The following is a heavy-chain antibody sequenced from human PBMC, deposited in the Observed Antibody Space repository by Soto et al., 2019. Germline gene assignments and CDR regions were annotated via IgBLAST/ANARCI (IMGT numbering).Heavy chain of an antibody. CDR1: GGTFSSYA. J-gene: IGHJ6*02. D-gene: IGHD4-4*01. CDR3: ARVVMTTVPASYYYGMDV. Sequence: QVPLVQSGAEVKKPGSSVTVSCKASGGTFSSYAISWVRQAPGQGLEWMGRIIPFIGTANYAHKFQARVTITADESTSTAYMELTSLRSADTAVYYCARVVMTTVPASYYYGMDVWGQGTTVTVSS. CDR2: IIPFIGTA. V-gene: IGHV1-69*18.